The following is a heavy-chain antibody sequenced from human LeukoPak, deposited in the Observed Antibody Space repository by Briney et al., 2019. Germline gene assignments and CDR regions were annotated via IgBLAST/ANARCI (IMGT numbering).Heavy chain of an antibody. V-gene: IGHV3-53*01. J-gene: IGHJ4*02. D-gene: IGHD5-18*01. CDR3: ARAPVDTAMEPGFDY. CDR1: GFTVSSNY. CDR2: IYSGGST. Sequence: GGSLRLSCAASGFTVSSNYMSWVRQAPGKGLEGASVIYSGGSTYYADSVKGRFTISRDNSKNTLYLQMNSLRAEDTAVYYCARAPVDTAMEPGFDYWGQGTLVTVSS.